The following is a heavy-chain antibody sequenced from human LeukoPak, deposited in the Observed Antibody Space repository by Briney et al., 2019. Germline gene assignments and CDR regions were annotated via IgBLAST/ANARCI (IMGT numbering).Heavy chain of an antibody. Sequence: SETLSLTCTVSGGSISRYHWSWIRQPAGKGLEWIGRIYTSGSTNYNPSLKSRVTMSVDTSKNQFSLKLSSVTAADTAVYYCAREAVAGTPGYWGQGTLVTVSS. CDR2: IYTSGST. CDR1: GGSISRYH. CDR3: AREAVAGTPGY. D-gene: IGHD6-19*01. J-gene: IGHJ4*02. V-gene: IGHV4-4*07.